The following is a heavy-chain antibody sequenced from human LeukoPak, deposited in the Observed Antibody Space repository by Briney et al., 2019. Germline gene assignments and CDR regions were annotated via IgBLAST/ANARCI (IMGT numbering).Heavy chain of an antibody. CDR2: ISGSGGST. J-gene: IGHJ5*02. D-gene: IGHD3-3*01. Sequence: PGGSLRLSCAASGFTFSSYAMSWVRQAPGKGLEWVSAISGSGGSTYYADSVKGRFTISRDNSKNTLYLQMNSLRAEDTAVYYCAKVSDYDFWSGTGNWFDPWGQGTLVTVSS. CDR3: AKVSDYDFWSGTGNWFDP. V-gene: IGHV3-23*01. CDR1: GFTFSSYA.